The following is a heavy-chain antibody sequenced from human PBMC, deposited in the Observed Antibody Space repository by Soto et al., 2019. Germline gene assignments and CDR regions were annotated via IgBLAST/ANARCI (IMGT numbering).Heavy chain of an antibody. V-gene: IGHV3-23*01. CDR3: AKGNGYDSYYFDY. J-gene: IGHJ4*02. CDR2: ISGSGGST. CDR1: GFTFSNYA. Sequence: EVQLLESGGGLVQPGGSLRLSCAASGFTFSNYAMSWVRQAPGKGLEWVSAISGSGGSTYYADSVKGRFTISRDNSKNTLYLQMNSLRAEDTAIYYCAKGNGYDSYYFDYWGQGTLVTVSS. D-gene: IGHD6-25*01.